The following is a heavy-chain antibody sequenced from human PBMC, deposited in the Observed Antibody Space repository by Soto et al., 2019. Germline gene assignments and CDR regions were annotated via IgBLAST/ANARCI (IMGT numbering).Heavy chain of an antibody. J-gene: IGHJ6*02. Sequence: ETLSLTCTVSGGSVSSGSYYWSWIRQPPGKGLEWIGYIYYSGSTNYNPSLKSRVTISVDTSKNQFSLKLSSVTAADTAVYYCARDRGTKHRHGMDVWGQGTTVTVSS. CDR2: IYYSGST. V-gene: IGHV4-61*01. D-gene: IGHD1-1*01. CDR3: ARDRGTKHRHGMDV. CDR1: GGSVSSGSYY.